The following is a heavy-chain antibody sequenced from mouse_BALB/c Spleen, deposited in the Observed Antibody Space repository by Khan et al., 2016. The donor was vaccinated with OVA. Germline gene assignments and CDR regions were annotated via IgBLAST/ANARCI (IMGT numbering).Heavy chain of an antibody. Sequence: VQLQQPGAELVNPGASVNLSCKASGYTLNSYWLHWVKQRHGQGLEWIGEINPSNGRTNYNEKFKSKATLTENKSSSTANMQLSSPTSEDSAVYYSARLLINFDYWGQGTTLTVSS. V-gene: IGHV1S81*02. D-gene: IGHD2-1*01. CDR2: INPSNGRT. CDR1: GYTLNSYW. J-gene: IGHJ2*01. CDR3: ARLLINFDY.